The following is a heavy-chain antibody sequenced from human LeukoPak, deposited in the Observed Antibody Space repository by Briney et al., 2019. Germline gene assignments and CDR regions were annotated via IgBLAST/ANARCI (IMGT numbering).Heavy chain of an antibody. J-gene: IGHJ6*03. V-gene: IGHV1-2*02. CDR3: ARAPRSGIRVAYYYYMDV. CDR2: INPNSGGT. Sequence: GASVKVSCKASGDTLTGYYMHWVRQAPGQGLEWMGWINPNSGGTNYAQKFQGRVTMTRDTSISTAYMELSRLRSDDTAVYYCARAPRSGIRVAYYYYMDVWGKGTTVTVSS. CDR1: GDTLTGYY. D-gene: IGHD3-10*01.